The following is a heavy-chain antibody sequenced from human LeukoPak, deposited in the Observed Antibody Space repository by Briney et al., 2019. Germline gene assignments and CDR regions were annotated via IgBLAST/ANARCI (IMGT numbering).Heavy chain of an antibody. CDR3: ARLHGSGSLAEPFDY. V-gene: IGHV1-3*01. D-gene: IGHD3-10*01. Sequence: ASVKVSCKASGYTFTSYAMHWVRQAAGQRLEWMGWINAGNGNTKYSRKFQGRVTITRDTSASTAYMELSSLRSEDTAVYYCARLHGSGSLAEPFDYWGQGTLVTVSS. CDR2: INAGNGNT. CDR1: GYTFTSYA. J-gene: IGHJ4*02.